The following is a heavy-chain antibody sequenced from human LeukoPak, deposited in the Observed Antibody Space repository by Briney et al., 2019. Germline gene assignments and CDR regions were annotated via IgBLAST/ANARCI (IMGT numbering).Heavy chain of an antibody. CDR2: ISSSSSTI. CDR3: AKAGNIRFDY. J-gene: IGHJ4*02. Sequence: GGSLRLSCAASGITFSSYSMNWVRQVPGKGLEWVSYISSSSSTIYYADSVKGRFTISRDNSKNALYLQMNSLGAEDTAVYYCAKAGNIRFDYWGQGTLVAVSS. V-gene: IGHV3-48*01. D-gene: IGHD2/OR15-2a*01. CDR1: GITFSSYS.